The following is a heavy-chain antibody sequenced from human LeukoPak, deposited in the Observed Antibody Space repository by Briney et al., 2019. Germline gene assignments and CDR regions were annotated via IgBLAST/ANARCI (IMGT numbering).Heavy chain of an antibody. D-gene: IGHD2-15*01. J-gene: IGHJ4*02. CDR1: GFTFSSYG. Sequence: GGSLRLSCAASGFTFSSYGMHWVRQAPGKGLEWVAFIRYDGSNKYYADSVKGRFTISRDNSKNTLYLQMNSLRAEDTAVYYCARVAPWSLDYWGQGTLVTVSS. CDR2: IRYDGSNK. V-gene: IGHV3-30*02. CDR3: ARVAPWSLDY.